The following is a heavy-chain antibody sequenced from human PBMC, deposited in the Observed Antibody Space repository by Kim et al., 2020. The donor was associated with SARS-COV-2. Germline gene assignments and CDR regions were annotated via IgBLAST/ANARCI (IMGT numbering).Heavy chain of an antibody. V-gene: IGHV3-74*01. CDR3: ATESLPLGTRYFES. Sequence: GGSLRLSCTASGFTFSDYWMHWVRHVPGKRPEWVARINDDGSQFWYADFVRGRFTISRDNAKDTLFLQMNGLGGEDSALYYCATESLPLGTRYFESWGQGTLVTVSS. CDR1: GFTFSDYW. J-gene: IGHJ4*02. CDR2: INDDGSQF. D-gene: IGHD1-26*01.